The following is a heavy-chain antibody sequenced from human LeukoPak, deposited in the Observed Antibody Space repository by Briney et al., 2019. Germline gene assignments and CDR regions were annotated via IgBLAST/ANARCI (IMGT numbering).Heavy chain of an antibody. Sequence: PGGSLRLSCAAPGFTFSSYAMSWVREALGKGREWGSAISGSGGSTYYADSVKGLFTISRDKYKNTLNLQMNSLIAEDTAVYYCAKGDIVSDCWGQGTLVTVSA. CDR3: AKGDIVSDC. CDR1: GFTFSSYA. J-gene: IGHJ4*02. D-gene: IGHD2-15*01. CDR2: ISGSGGST. V-gene: IGHV3-23*01.